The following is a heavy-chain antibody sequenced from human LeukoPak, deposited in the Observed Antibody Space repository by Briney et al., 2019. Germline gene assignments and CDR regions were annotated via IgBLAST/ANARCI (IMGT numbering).Heavy chain of an antibody. Sequence: GGSLRLSCAASGFTFSSYGMHWVRQAPGKGLEWVAVISYDGSNKYYADSVKGRFTISRDNSKSTLYLQMNSLRAEDTAVYYCAKDFHYMVRGVNPLLGYFDYWGQGTLVTVSS. CDR2: ISYDGSNK. J-gene: IGHJ4*02. CDR1: GFTFSSYG. V-gene: IGHV3-30*18. D-gene: IGHD3-10*01. CDR3: AKDFHYMVRGVNPLLGYFDY.